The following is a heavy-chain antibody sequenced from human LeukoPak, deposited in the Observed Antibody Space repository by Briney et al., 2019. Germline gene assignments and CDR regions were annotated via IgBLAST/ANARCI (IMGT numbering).Heavy chain of an antibody. CDR3: ARDRGAPGY. CDR2: MNPNSGNT. D-gene: IGHD3-10*01. V-gene: IGHV1-8*01. CDR1: GYTFTSYD. Sequence: EASVKVSCKASGYTFTSYDINWVRQATGQWLEWMGWMNPNSGNTGYAQKFQGRVTITADKSTSTAYMELSSLRSEDTAVYYCARDRGAPGYWGQGTLVTVSS. J-gene: IGHJ4*02.